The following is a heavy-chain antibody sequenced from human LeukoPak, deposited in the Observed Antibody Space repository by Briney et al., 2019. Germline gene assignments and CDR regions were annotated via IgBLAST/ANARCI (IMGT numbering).Heavy chain of an antibody. J-gene: IGHJ6*03. CDR1: GGSMYSNY. CDR3: ARMRPYDSTGYSPGHYMDV. Sequence: PSETLSLTCSVSGGSMYSNYWSWIRQTAGKGLEWIGRFYVGVGPNHNPSFKSRVTMSVDTSKNQLVLKLSAVTAADTAVYYCARMRPYDSTGYSPGHYMDVWGKGTTVTVYS. V-gene: IGHV4-4*07. CDR2: FYVGVGP. D-gene: IGHD3-22*01.